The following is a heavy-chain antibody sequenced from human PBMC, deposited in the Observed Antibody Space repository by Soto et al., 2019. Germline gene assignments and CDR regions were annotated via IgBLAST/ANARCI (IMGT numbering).Heavy chain of an antibody. CDR1: GGSISSGGYY. V-gene: IGHV4-31*03. J-gene: IGHJ5*02. Sequence: PSETLSLTCTVSGGSISSGGYYWSWIRQHPGKGLEWIGYIYYSGSTYYNPSLKSRVTISVDTSKNQFSLKLSSVTAADTAVYYCARGGAAAGHSSGWFDPWGQGTLVTVSS. CDR3: ARGGAAAGHSSGWFDP. CDR2: IYYSGST. D-gene: IGHD6-13*01.